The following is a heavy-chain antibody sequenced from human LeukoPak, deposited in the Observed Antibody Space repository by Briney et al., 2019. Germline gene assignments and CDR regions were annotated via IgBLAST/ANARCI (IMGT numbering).Heavy chain of an antibody. D-gene: IGHD1-7*01. V-gene: IGHV4-34*01. Sequence: PSETLSLTCAVYGGSFSGYYWSWIRQPPGKGLEWIGEINHSGSTDYNPSLKSRVTISVDTSKNQFSLKLSSVTAADTAVYYCARVGTSSWFDPWGQGTLVTVSS. CDR3: ARVGTSSWFDP. J-gene: IGHJ5*02. CDR1: GGSFSGYY. CDR2: INHSGST.